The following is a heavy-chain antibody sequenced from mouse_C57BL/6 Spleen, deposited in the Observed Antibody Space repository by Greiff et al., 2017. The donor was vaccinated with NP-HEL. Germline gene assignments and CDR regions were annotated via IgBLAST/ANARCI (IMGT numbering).Heavy chain of an antibody. CDR1: GYTFTDYY. J-gene: IGHJ1*03. Sequence: QVQLQQSGPELVKPGASVKISCKASGYTFTDYYINWVKQRPGQGLAWIGWIYPGSGNTKYNEKFKGKGTLTVDTSSSTAYMRLSSLTAADSAVYFCARRSCRRYFGVWGTVTTVTVSS. CDR2: IYPGSGNT. V-gene: IGHV1-84*01. CDR3: ARRSCRRYFGV.